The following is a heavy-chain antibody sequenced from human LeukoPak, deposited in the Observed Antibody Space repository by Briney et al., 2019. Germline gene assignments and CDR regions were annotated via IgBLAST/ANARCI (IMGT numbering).Heavy chain of an antibody. D-gene: IGHD2-15*01. CDR3: ARDLVVRPGDGGKFDP. V-gene: IGHV3-48*04. CDR1: GFTFSDYN. Sequence: GGSLRLSXAASGFTFSDYNMNWVRQAPGKGLEWISYISSTSGSIHYADSVKGRFTISRDNAKNSLFLQMNSLRAEDTAVYYCARDLVVRPGDGGKFDPWGQGTRVTVSS. CDR2: ISSTSGSI. J-gene: IGHJ5*02.